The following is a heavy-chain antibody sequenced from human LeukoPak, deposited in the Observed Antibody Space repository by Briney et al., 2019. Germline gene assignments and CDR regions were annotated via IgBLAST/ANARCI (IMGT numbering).Heavy chain of an antibody. Sequence: ASVKVSCKASGHTFTSYGISWVRQAPGQGLEWMGWISVHNGNTNSAQKFQGRVTLTTDTSKSTAYMELRRLTSDDTAVYYCARDPIFGTNCFDSWGQGTLVTVSS. V-gene: IGHV1-18*01. CDR1: GHTFTSYG. D-gene: IGHD1-7*01. CDR3: ARDPIFGTNCFDS. CDR2: ISVHNGNT. J-gene: IGHJ5*01.